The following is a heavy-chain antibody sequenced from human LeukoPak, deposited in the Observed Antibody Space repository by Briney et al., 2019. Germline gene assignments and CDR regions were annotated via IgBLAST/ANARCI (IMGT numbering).Heavy chain of an antibody. D-gene: IGHD3-22*01. CDR1: GGSISSSNW. J-gene: IGHJ5*02. Sequence: SETLSLTCAVSGGSISSSNWWSWVRQPPGKGLEWIGEIYHSGSTNYNPSLKSRVTISVDTSKNQFSLKLSSVTAADTAVYYCARDRTRDSSGTNWFDPWGQGTLVTVSS. CDR3: ARDRTRDSSGTNWFDP. CDR2: IYHSGST. V-gene: IGHV4-4*02.